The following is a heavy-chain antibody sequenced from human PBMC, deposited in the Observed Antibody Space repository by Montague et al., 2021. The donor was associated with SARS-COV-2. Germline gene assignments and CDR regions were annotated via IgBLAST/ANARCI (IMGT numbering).Heavy chain of an antibody. CDR1: GVSITSDIYF. CDR2: VYPLATN. CDR3: ASYDFWSGYTDDL. J-gene: IGHJ5*02. V-gene: IGHV4-61*02. Sequence: TLSLTCTVSGVSITSDIYFWHWFRQPAGKGLEWIGRVYPLATNKYNPSLRSRLTLAFDTSKNQISLNLTSVTAADVAVYYCASYDFWSGYTDDLWGPGIRVTVSS. D-gene: IGHD3-3*01.